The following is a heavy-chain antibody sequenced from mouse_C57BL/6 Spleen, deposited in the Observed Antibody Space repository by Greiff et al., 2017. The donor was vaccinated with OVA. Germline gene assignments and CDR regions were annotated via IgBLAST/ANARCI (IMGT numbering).Heavy chain of an antibody. Sequence: EVKLEESGGGLVQPGGSLSLSCAASGFTFTDYYMSWVRQPPGKALEWLGFIRNKANGYTTEYSASVKGRFTISRDNSQSILYLQMNALRAEDSATYYCARLYYSNSFDYWGQGTTLTVSS. CDR1: GFTFTDYY. CDR2: IRNKANGYTT. J-gene: IGHJ2*01. CDR3: ARLYYSNSFDY. D-gene: IGHD2-5*01. V-gene: IGHV7-3*01.